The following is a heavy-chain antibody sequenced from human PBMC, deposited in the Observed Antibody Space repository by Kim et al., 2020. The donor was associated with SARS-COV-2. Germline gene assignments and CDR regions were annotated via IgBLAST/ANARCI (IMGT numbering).Heavy chain of an antibody. D-gene: IGHD3-10*01. CDR2: ISSSSSTI. Sequence: GGSLRLSCAASGFTFSSYSMNWVRQAPGKGLEWVSYISSSSSTIYYADSVKGRFTISRDNAKNSLYLQMNSLRAEDTAVYYCARDPLYYYGSGSPKDYFDYWGQGTLVTVSS. V-gene: IGHV3-48*04. J-gene: IGHJ4*02. CDR3: ARDPLYYYGSGSPKDYFDY. CDR1: GFTFSSYS.